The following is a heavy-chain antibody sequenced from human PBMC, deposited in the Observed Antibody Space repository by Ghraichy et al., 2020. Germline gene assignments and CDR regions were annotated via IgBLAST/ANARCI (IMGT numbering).Heavy chain of an antibody. J-gene: IGHJ4*02. CDR3: VKYFDSNGYYHPRGDY. D-gene: IGHD3-22*01. CDR2: IKEDGSQK. Sequence: GGSLRLSCKVSGFTFSTYWMTWVRQVAGKGLEWVASIKEDGSQKYYLDSVKGRFTISRDNAENSLFLQMNSLRVEDTAVYYCVKYFDSNGYYHPRGDYWGQGTLVSVSS. V-gene: IGHV3-7*02. CDR1: GFTFSTYW.